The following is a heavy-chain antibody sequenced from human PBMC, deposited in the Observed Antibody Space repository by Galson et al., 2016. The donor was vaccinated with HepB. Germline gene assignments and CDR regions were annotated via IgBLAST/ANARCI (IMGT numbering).Heavy chain of an antibody. CDR2: IGYSGTDR. Sequence: SLRLSCAASGFTFSSHNMNWVRQAPGKGLEWVSSIGYSGTDRYYRNSVKGRFTISRDNAGDSVFLQMNSLRAEDTALYYCARESSGALFDSWGQGTLATVSS. D-gene: IGHD6-19*01. J-gene: IGHJ4*02. CDR1: GFTFSSHN. CDR3: ARESSGALFDS. V-gene: IGHV3-21*01.